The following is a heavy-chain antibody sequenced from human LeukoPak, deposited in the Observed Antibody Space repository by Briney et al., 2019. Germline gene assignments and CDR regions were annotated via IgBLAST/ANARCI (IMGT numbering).Heavy chain of an antibody. CDR1: GFTFSAFW. J-gene: IGHJ4*02. Sequence: GSPRLSFAASGFTFSAFWMSWVRQAPGKGLEWVAIIKGDGSEEAYVGSVKGRFSISRDNAENSLYLQMSSLRAEDTAVYYCAKDWGYGAAGIDFWGQGTLVTVST. CDR2: IKGDGSEE. V-gene: IGHV3-7*04. CDR3: AKDWGYGAAGIDF. D-gene: IGHD6-13*01.